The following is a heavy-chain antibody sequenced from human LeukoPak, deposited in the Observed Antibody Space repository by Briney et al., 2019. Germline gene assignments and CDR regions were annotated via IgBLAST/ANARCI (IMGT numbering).Heavy chain of an antibody. CDR3: ARVTSGSGSSRGMDV. CDR1: GYTFTGYY. D-gene: IGHD3-10*01. CDR2: INPNSGDT. J-gene: IGHJ6*02. V-gene: IGHV1-2*02. Sequence: ASVKVSCKASGYTFTGYYMHWVRQAPGQGLEWMGWINPNSGDTNYAQKFQGRVTMTRDTSISTAYMELSRLRSDDTAVYYCARVTSGSGSSRGMDVWGQGTTVTVSS.